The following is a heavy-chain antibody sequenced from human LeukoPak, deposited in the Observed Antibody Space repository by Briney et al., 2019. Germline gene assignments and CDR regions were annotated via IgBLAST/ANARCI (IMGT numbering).Heavy chain of an antibody. J-gene: IGHJ4*02. CDR1: GYTFTNYG. CDR3: ARDQEAFDY. CDR2: INAYNGNT. V-gene: IGHV1-18*01. Sequence: ASVKVSCKASGYTFTNYGFSWVRQAPGQGLEWMGWINAYNGNTNYAQKLQGRVTMTTDTSTNTAYMELRSLRSDDTAVYYCARDQEAFDYWGQGTLVTVSS.